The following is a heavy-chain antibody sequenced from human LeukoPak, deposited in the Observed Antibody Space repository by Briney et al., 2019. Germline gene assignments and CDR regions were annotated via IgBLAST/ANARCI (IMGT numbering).Heavy chain of an antibody. CDR2: ISGSGATT. CDR3: AKTVPPRGYCSGGSCYLWDD. D-gene: IGHD2-15*01. V-gene: IGHV3-23*01. Sequence: PGGSLRLSCAASGFTFSTYVMTWVRQAPGKGLDWVSSISGSGATTYYADSAKGRFTISRDNSKNTLYLQMNSLRVEDTAVYYCAKTVPPRGYCSGGSCYLWDDWGQGTLVTV. J-gene: IGHJ4*02. CDR1: GFTFSTYV.